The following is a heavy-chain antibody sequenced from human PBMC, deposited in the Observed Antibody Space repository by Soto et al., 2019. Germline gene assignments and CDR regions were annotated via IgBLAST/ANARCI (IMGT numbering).Heavy chain of an antibody. CDR2: ISGGGSNT. CDR1: GFSFSTYA. V-gene: IGHV3-23*01. J-gene: IGHJ6*02. D-gene: IGHD6-13*01. CDR3: AKVTKRAAAGRYEYYKYGMDV. Sequence: EVQLWESGGGLVQPGGSLRLSCAASGFSFSTYAMTWVRQAPGKGLQWVSAISGGGSNTHYADSVKGRFTISRDNSKKLLHLQMNSLRAEDTAIYYCAKVTKRAAAGRYEYYKYGMDVWGQGTTVTVSS.